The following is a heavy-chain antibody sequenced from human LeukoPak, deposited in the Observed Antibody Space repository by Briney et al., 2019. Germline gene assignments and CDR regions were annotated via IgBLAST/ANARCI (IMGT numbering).Heavy chain of an antibody. V-gene: IGHV1-24*01. Sequence: ASVKVSCKVSGYTLTELSVHWVRQAPGKGLEWMGGFDPEDGETIYAQKFQGRVTMTEDTSTDTAYMELSSLRSEDTAVYYCATVGLVGDRQFDYWGQGTLVTVSS. D-gene: IGHD1-26*01. CDR2: FDPEDGET. CDR3: ATVGLVGDRQFDY. J-gene: IGHJ4*02. CDR1: GYTLTELS.